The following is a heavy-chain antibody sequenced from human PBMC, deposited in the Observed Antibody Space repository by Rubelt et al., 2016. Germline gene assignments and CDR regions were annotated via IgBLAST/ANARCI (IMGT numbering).Heavy chain of an antibody. CDR2: IKQDGSEK. CDR1: GFTFRNYG. Sequence: ESGGGVVQPGRSLRLSCTASGFTFRNYGMHWVRQAPGKGLEWVANIKQDGSEKYYVDSVKGRFTISRDNIKNSLFLQMNSLRAEDTAVYYCSGSYTKTKPYNWFDPWGQGTLVTVSS. CDR3: SGSYTKTKPYNWFDP. J-gene: IGHJ5*02. V-gene: IGHV3-7*01. D-gene: IGHD3-10*01.